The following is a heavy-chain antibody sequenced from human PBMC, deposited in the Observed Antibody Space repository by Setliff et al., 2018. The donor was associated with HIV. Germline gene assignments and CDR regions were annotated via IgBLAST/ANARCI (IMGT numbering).Heavy chain of an antibody. CDR3: ARDLRFDP. CDR1: GGSISSGSYY. Sequence: SETLSLTCTVSGGSISSGSYYWSWIRQPAGKGLEWIGHIYTSGSTNYNPSLKSRATISVDTSKNQFSLKVTSVTAADTAVYYCARDLRFDPWGQGTLVTVSS. V-gene: IGHV4-61*09. CDR2: IYTSGST. J-gene: IGHJ5*02.